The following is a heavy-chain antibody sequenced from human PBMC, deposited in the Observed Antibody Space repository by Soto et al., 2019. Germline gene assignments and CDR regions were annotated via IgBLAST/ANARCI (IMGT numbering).Heavy chain of an antibody. Sequence: QVQLQESRPGLVKPSETLSLTCSVSGGSISNHYWSWIRQPPGKGLEWIGYIYYNGNTNYNPSLKSRVTMSVDTSTNQISLKLTPVTAAHTAVYYCTRANWYSEYWGQGTLVTVSS. D-gene: IGHD7-27*01. CDR2: IYYNGNT. V-gene: IGHV4-59*11. CDR1: GGSISNHY. CDR3: TRANWYSEY. J-gene: IGHJ4*02.